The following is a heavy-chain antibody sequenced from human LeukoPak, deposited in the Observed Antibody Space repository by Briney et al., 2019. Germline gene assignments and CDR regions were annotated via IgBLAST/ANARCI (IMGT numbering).Heavy chain of an antibody. J-gene: IGHJ4*02. CDR2: ISWNSGSI. V-gene: IGHV3-9*01. D-gene: IGHD4-17*01. CDR1: GFTFDDYA. Sequence: PGGSLRLSCAASGFTFDDYAMHWVRQAPGKGLEWVSGISWNSGSIGYADSVKGRFTISRDNAKNSLYLQMNSLRAEDTALYYCAKALAAGVTTNFDYWGQGTLVTVSS. CDR3: AKALAAGVTTNFDY.